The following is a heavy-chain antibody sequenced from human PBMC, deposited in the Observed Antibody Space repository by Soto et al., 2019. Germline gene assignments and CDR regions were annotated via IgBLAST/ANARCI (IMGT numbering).Heavy chain of an antibody. D-gene: IGHD2-15*01. V-gene: IGHV2-5*02. CDR1: GFSLSTSGVG. CDR2: IFWDDDK. CDR3: AHSGYCSSDSCLHWFDP. J-gene: IGHJ5*02. Sequence: QITLKESGPTLVKPTQTLTLTCTFTGFSLSTSGVGVGWIRQPQGKALEWLAFIFWDDDKRYSPSLKSRLTITKXXSXNRXVLIMTNVDPVDTATYYCAHSGYCSSDSCLHWFDPWGQGTLVTVSS.